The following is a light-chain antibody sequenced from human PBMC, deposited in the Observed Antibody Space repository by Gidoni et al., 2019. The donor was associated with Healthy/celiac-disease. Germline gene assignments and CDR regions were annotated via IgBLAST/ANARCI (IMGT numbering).Light chain of an antibody. CDR1: QSVLYSSNNKNY. CDR3: QQYYSTLFT. J-gene: IGKJ3*01. Sequence: INCKSSQSVLYSSNNKNYLAWYQQKPGQPPKLLIYWASTRESGVPDRFSGSGSGKDFTLTISSLQAEDVAVYYCQQYYSTLFTFGPGTKVDIK. V-gene: IGKV4-1*01. CDR2: WAS.